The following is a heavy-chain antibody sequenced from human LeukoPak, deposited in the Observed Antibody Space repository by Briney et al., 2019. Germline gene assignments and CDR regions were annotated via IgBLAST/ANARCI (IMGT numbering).Heavy chain of an antibody. CDR2: IYYSGST. CDR3: ARTADPYYYYYMDV. J-gene: IGHJ6*03. D-gene: IGHD6-25*01. V-gene: IGHV4-59*01. CDR1: GGSISSYY. Sequence: SETLSLTCTVSGGSISSYYWSWIRQPPGKGLEWIGYIYYSGSTNYNPSLKSRVTISVDTSKNQFSLKLSPVTAADTAVYYCARTADPYYYYYMDVWGKGTTVTVSS.